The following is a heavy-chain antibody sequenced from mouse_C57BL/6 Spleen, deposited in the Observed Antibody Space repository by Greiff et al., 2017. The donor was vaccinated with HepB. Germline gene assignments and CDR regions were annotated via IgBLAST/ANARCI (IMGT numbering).Heavy chain of an antibody. J-gene: IGHJ4*01. CDR2: IYPGSGST. CDR3: ARYGYYSYYAMDY. CDR1: GYTFTSYW. Sequence: QVQLQQSGAELVKPGASVKMSCKASGYTFTSYWITWVKQRPGQGLEWIGDIYPGSGSTNYNEKFKSKAILTVDTSSSTAYMQLSSLTSEDSAVYYCARYGYYSYYAMDYWGQGTSVTVSS. D-gene: IGHD2-3*01. V-gene: IGHV1-55*01.